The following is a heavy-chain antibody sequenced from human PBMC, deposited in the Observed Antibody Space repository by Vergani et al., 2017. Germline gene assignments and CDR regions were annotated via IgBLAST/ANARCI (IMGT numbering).Heavy chain of an antibody. Sequence: QVQLVQSGAEVKKPGASVKVSCKASGYTFTGYYMHWVRQAPGQGLEWMGIINPSGGSTSYAQKFQGRVTMTRDTSTSTVYMELSSLRSEDTAVYYCVKGGCGGDCYLAEYFQHWGQGTLVSVSS. D-gene: IGHD2-21*02. J-gene: IGHJ1*01. CDR2: INPSGGST. CDR1: GYTFTGYY. V-gene: IGHV1-46*03. CDR3: VKGGCGGDCYLAEYFQH.